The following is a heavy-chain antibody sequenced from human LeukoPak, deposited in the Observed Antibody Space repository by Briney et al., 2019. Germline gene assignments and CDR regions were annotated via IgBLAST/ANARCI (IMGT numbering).Heavy chain of an antibody. D-gene: IGHD3-22*01. J-gene: IGHJ5*02. CDR3: ARDGLYYYDSSGYPNWFDP. Sequence: ASVKVSCKASGGTFSSYAISWVRQAPGQGLGWMGGIIPIFGTANYAQKFQGRVTITADESTSTAYMELSSLRSEDTAVYYCARDGLYYYDSSGYPNWFDPWGQGTLVTVSS. CDR1: GGTFSSYA. V-gene: IGHV1-69*13. CDR2: IIPIFGTA.